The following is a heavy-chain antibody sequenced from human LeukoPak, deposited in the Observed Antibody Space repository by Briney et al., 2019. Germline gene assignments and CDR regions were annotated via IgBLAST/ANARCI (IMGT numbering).Heavy chain of an antibody. CDR2: ISSSSSYI. CDR3: ARDAHSSGWYLAY. D-gene: IGHD6-19*01. CDR1: GFTFSSYS. Sequence: GGSLRLSCAASGFTFSSYSMNWVRQAPGKGLEWVSSISSSSSYIYYADSVKGRFTISRDNAKNSLYLQMNSLRAEDTAAYYCARDAHSSGWYLAYWGQGTLVTVSS. J-gene: IGHJ4*02. V-gene: IGHV3-21*01.